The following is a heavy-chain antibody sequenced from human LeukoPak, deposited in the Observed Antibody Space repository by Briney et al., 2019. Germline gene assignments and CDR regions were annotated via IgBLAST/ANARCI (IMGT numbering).Heavy chain of an antibody. Sequence: SETLSLTCTVSGGSISSYYWSWIRQPPGKGLEWIGYIYYSGNTNYNPSLKSRVTISVDTSKKQFSLKLSSVTAADTAVYYCARVRGSSGSYEYYHYMDVWGKGTTVTISS. D-gene: IGHD1-26*01. CDR1: GGSISSYY. CDR2: IYYSGNT. V-gene: IGHV4-59*12. CDR3: ARVRGSSGSYEYYHYMDV. J-gene: IGHJ6*03.